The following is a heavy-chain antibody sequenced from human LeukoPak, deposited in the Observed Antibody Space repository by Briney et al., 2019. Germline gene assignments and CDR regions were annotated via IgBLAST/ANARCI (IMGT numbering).Heavy chain of an antibody. Sequence: PSQTLSLTCSVSGGSINTGEYYWSWIRQPPRKGLEWIGYIYYSGSTYYNPSLKSRVTISIDTSKNQFSLKLSSVTATDTAVYYSARAKGYGDSDCRGQGTLVTVSS. D-gene: IGHD4-17*01. CDR1: GGSINTGEYY. V-gene: IGHV4-30-4*01. CDR3: ARAKGYGDSDC. J-gene: IGHJ4*02. CDR2: IYYSGST.